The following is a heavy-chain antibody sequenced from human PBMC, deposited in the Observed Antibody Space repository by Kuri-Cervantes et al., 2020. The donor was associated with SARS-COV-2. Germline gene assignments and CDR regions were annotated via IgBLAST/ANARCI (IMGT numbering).Heavy chain of an antibody. CDR2: INHSGST. CDR3: AGGDVEVVDATSDYYGMDV. J-gene: IGHJ6*02. CDR1: GGSFIGYY. Sequence: LRLSCAVYGGSFIGYYWSWIRQPPGRGLEWIGEINHSGSTNYNPSLESRVTMSVDTSRNQFSLKLSAVTAADTALYYCAGGDVEVVDATSDYYGMDVWGQGTTVTVSS. V-gene: IGHV4-34*01. D-gene: IGHD2-15*01.